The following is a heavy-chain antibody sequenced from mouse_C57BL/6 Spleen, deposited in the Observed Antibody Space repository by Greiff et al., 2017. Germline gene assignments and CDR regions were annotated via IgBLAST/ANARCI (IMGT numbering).Heavy chain of an antibody. J-gene: IGHJ4*01. CDR2: IHPNSGST. D-gene: IGHD1-1*01. Sequence: QVQLQQPGAELVKPGASVTLSCKASGYTFTSYWMHWVKQRPGQGLEWIGMIHPNSGSTNYNEKFKSKATLTVDKSSSTAYMQLSSLTSEDSAVYYCARAYYYGSSYPSYYAMDYWGQGTSVTVSS. V-gene: IGHV1-64*01. CDR1: GYTFTSYW. CDR3: ARAYYYGSSYPSYYAMDY.